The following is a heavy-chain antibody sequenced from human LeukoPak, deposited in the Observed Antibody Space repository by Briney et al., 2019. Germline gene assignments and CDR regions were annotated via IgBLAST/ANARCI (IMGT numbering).Heavy chain of an antibody. D-gene: IGHD3-10*01. V-gene: IGHV4-30-4*01. CDR1: GGSISSGDYY. CDR2: IYYSGST. J-gene: IGHJ6*04. CDR3: ARTMVRGVRHYYYYGMDV. Sequence: SQTLSLTCTVSGGSISSGDYYWSWIRQPPGKGLEWIGYIYYSGSTYHNPSLKSRVTISVDTSKNQFSLKLSSVTAADTAVYYCARTMVRGVRHYYYYGMDVWGKGTTVTVSS.